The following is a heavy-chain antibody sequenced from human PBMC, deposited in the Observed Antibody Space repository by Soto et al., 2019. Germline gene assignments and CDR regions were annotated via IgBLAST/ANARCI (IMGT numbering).Heavy chain of an antibody. CDR3: AKDSLPAAFTYYYYGMDV. CDR1: GFTFSSYG. V-gene: IGHV3-30*18. CDR2: ISYDGSNK. J-gene: IGHJ6*02. D-gene: IGHD2-2*01. Sequence: GGSLILSCAASGFTFSSYGMHWVRQAPGKGLEWVAVISYDGSNKYYADSVKGRFTISRDNSKNTLYLQMNSLRAEDTAVYYCAKDSLPAAFTYYYYGMDVWAKGPRSPSP.